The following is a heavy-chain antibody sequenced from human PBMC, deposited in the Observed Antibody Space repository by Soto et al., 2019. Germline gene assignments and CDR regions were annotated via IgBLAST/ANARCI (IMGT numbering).Heavy chain of an antibody. CDR3: ARGDRGAFDL. CDR2: IHSDGSST. CDR1: GFTFSYYW. V-gene: IGHV3-74*01. D-gene: IGHD1-26*01. J-gene: IGHJ3*01. Sequence: EVQLLESGGGLAQPGASLRLSCAASGFTFSYYWMHWVRQAPGMGLVWVSRIHSDGSSTTYADSVKGRFTISRDNARNTLYLQMNSLRAEDTAVSYCARGDRGAFDLWGQGTVLTVSS.